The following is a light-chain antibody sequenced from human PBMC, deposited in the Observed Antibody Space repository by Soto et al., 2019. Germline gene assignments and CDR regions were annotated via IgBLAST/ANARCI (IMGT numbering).Light chain of an antibody. Sequence: DIQMTQSPSTLSASVGDRVGITCRASQSVGIWLAWYQQKEGKAPNLLIYKASTLQSGDPARCSGSGSGTEFTCTISSLQPDDFATYYCQQYRSLYTFGQGTKREIK. CDR3: QQYRSLYT. CDR1: QSVGIW. J-gene: IGKJ2*01. CDR2: KAS. V-gene: IGKV1-5*03.